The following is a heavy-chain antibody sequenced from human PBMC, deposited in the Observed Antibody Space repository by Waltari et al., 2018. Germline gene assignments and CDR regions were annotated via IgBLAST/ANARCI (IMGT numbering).Heavy chain of an antibody. CDR2: IAYDGSNK. D-gene: IGHD3-10*01. J-gene: IGHJ4*02. CDR1: GFTFSSYA. Sequence: QVQLVESGGGVVQPGRSLRLSCAASGFTFSSYAMYWVRQAPGKGLEWVAVIAYDGSNKYYADSVKGRFTISRDNSKNTLYLQMNSLRAEDTAVYYCASPMVQGVIDLPPFPLRDWGQGTLVTVSS. V-gene: IGHV3-30-3*01. CDR3: ASPMVQGVIDLPPFPLRD.